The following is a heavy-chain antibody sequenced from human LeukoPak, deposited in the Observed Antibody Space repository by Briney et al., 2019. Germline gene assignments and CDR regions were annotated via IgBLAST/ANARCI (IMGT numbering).Heavy chain of an antibody. V-gene: IGHV3-30*03. J-gene: IGHJ4*02. CDR2: TSYDGSSK. CDR1: GFTFSSYG. Sequence: GRSLRLSCAASGFTFSSYGMHWVRQAPGKGLEWVSVTSYDGSSKYYADSVKGRLTIYRDNSRNTLYLQMDSLRVEDTAVYYCARDAAYNWNYVDYWGQGTLVTVSS. D-gene: IGHD1-20*01. CDR3: ARDAAYNWNYVDY.